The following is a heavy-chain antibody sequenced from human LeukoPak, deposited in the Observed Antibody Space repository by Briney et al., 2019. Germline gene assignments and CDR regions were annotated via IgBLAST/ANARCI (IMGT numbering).Heavy chain of an antibody. CDR3: ARRRWSSWYGVPYWYFDL. D-gene: IGHD6-13*01. CDR2: IYYSGST. Sequence: PSGTLSLTCAVSGGSISSSNWWSWVRQPPGKGLEWIGYIYYSGSTNYNPSLKSRVTISVDTSKNQFSLKLSSVTAADTAVYYCARRRWSSWYGVPYWYFDLWGRGTLVTVSS. J-gene: IGHJ2*01. V-gene: IGHV4-4*02. CDR1: GGSISSSNW.